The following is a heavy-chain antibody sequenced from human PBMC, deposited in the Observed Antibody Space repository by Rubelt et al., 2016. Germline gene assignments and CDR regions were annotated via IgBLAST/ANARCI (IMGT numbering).Heavy chain of an antibody. CDR3: ARHIRRGYSYGGGFQH. D-gene: IGHD5-18*01. CDR1: GGSISSSSYY. J-gene: IGHJ1*01. CDR2: IYYSGST. Sequence: QLQLQESGPGLVKPSETLSLTCTVSGGSISSSSYYWGWIRQPPGKGLEWIGSIYYSGSTYYNPSLKGRVTISVDTSKNQFSLKLSSVTAADTAVYYCARHIRRGYSYGGGFQHWGQGTLVTVSS. V-gene: IGHV4-39*01.